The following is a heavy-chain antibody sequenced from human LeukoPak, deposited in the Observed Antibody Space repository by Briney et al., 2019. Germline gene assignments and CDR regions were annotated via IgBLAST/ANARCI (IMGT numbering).Heavy chain of an antibody. CDR3: ARVRGYGDYAFATFYYYYMDV. CDR2: IIPIFGTA. D-gene: IGHD4-17*01. CDR1: GGTFSSYA. J-gene: IGHJ6*03. V-gene: IGHV1-69*05. Sequence: GASVKVSCKASGGTFSSYAISWVRQAPGQGLEWMGGIIPIFGTANYAQKFQGRVTITTDESTSTAYLELSSLRSEDTAVYYCARVRGYGDYAFATFYYYYMDVWGKGITVTVSS.